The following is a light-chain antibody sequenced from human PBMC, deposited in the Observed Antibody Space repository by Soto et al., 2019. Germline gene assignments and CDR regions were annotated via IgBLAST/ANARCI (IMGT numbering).Light chain of an antibody. Sequence: QSVLTQPPSVSGAPGQRVTISCTGSSSNIGAGYDVNWYQQLPGTAPKLLIYGNSNRPSGVPDRFSGSKSGTSASLAITGLQAEDEADDYCQSYDSSLSGWVFGGGTKVTVL. V-gene: IGLV1-40*01. CDR2: GNS. CDR1: SSNIGAGYD. CDR3: QSYDSSLSGWV. J-gene: IGLJ3*02.